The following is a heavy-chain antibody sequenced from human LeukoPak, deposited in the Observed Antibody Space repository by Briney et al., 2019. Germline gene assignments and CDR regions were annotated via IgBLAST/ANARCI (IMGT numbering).Heavy chain of an antibody. CDR3: ARSSYWFDP. D-gene: IGHD6-6*01. V-gene: IGHV4-30-2*01. CDR2: IYHSGST. CDR1: GGSISSGGYS. Sequence: PSETLSLTCAVSGGSISSGGYSWRWIRQPPGKGLEWIGYIYHSGSTYYNPSLKSRVTISVDRSKNQFSLKLSSVTAADTAVYYCARSSYWFDPWGQGTLVTVSS. J-gene: IGHJ5*02.